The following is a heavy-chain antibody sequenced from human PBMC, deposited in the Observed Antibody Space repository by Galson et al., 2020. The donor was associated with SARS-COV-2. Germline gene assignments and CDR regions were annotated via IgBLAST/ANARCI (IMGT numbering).Heavy chain of an antibody. V-gene: IGHV4-59*12. CDR2: VYYTGIS. J-gene: IGHJ6*02. CDR1: GRSISSYY. Sequence: SETLSLTCTISGRSISSYYCTWIRQSPGKGLEWLGYVYYTGISNYNPSLKSRLTMSVDRSRNQFSLRLSSVTAAVTAVYYCATSEMSTTPYFYGLDVWGQGTTVTVSS. CDR3: ATSEMSTTPYFYGLDV. D-gene: IGHD1-1*01.